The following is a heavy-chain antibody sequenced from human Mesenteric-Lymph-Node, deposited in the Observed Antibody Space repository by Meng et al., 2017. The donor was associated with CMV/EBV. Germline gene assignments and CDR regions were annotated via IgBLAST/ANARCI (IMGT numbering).Heavy chain of an antibody. Sequence: GESLKISCAASGFIFSNYEMNWVRQAPGKGLEWVSNTGSSGTTIYYADSVKGRFTISRDNAENSLYLQMSSLRVEDTALYYCARGYCRGSNCAFDSWGQGTLVTVSS. D-gene: IGHD2-15*01. V-gene: IGHV3-48*03. CDR2: TGSSGTTI. J-gene: IGHJ5*01. CDR1: GFIFSNYE. CDR3: ARGYCRGSNCAFDS.